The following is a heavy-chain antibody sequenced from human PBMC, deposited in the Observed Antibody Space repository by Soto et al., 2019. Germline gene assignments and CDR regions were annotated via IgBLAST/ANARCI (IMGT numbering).Heavy chain of an antibody. CDR1: RYAFTTYG. V-gene: IGHV1-18*01. Sequence: QVHLVQSGAEVKKPGASVKVSCQGSRYAFTTYGITWVRQAPGQGLEWMGWISAHNGNTNYAQKLQGRVTVTRDTSTSTAYMELRSLRYDDTAVHYCARGRYGDYWGQGALVTVSS. CDR2: ISAHNGNT. CDR3: ARGRYGDY. J-gene: IGHJ4*02. D-gene: IGHD1-1*01.